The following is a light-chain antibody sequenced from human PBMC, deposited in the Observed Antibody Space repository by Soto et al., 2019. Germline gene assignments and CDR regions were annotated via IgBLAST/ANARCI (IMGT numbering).Light chain of an antibody. Sequence: QSVLTQPPSVSGSPGQSITVSCTGTTSDIGTYNYVSWYQQHPGKAPKLIIYEVNNRPSGVSNRFSGSKSANTASLTISGLQAEDEADYYCASFTTSSTRVFGTGTKLTVL. CDR2: EVN. J-gene: IGLJ1*01. CDR3: ASFTTSSTRV. V-gene: IGLV2-14*01. CDR1: TSDIGTYNY.